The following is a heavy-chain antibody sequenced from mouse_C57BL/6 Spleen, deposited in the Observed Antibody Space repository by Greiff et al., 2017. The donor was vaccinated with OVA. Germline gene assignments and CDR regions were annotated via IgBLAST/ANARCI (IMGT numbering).Heavy chain of an antibody. J-gene: IGHJ4*01. Sequence: EVQLVESGPELVKPGASVKIPCKASGYTFTDYNMDWVKQSHGKSLEWIGDINPNNGGTIYNQKFKGKATLTVDKSSSTAYMELRSLTSEDTAVYYCARSPYGNYAMDYWGQGTSVTVSS. CDR3: ARSPYGNYAMDY. CDR1: GYTFTDYN. D-gene: IGHD2-1*01. V-gene: IGHV1-18*01. CDR2: INPNNGGT.